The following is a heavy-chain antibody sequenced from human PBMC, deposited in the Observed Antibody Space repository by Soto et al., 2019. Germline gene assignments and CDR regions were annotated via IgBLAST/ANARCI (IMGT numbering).Heavy chain of an antibody. CDR1: GGSFSGYY. D-gene: IGHD3-3*01. V-gene: IGHV4-34*01. Sequence: QVQLQQWGAGLLKPSETLSLTCAVYGGSFSGYYWSWIRQPPGKGLEWIGEINHSGSTNYNPSLKSRVPISVDTSKNQFSLKLSSVTAADTAVYNCARGLSSNYDFWSGQAASGYYMDVWGKGTTVTVSS. CDR2: INHSGST. CDR3: ARGLSSNYDFWSGQAASGYYMDV. J-gene: IGHJ6*03.